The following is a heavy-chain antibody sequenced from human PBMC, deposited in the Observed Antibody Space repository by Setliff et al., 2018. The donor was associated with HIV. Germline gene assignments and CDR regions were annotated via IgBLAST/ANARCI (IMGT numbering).Heavy chain of an antibody. Sequence: ASVKVSCKVSGYTLTEFSMHWVRQAPGKGLEWMGGFDPEEGETMYAQKFQGRVTVTEDTSSDTAYMELNSLRSEDTAVYYCAPWRKVAAPGVWFSAHDYWGQGTLVTVSS. CDR2: FDPEEGET. CDR1: GYTLTEFS. J-gene: IGHJ4*02. V-gene: IGHV1-24*01. D-gene: IGHD2-15*01. CDR3: APWRKVAAPGVWFSAHDY.